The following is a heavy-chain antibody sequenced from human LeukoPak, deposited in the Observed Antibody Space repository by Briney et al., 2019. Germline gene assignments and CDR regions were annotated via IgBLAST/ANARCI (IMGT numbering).Heavy chain of an antibody. CDR1: GFTFSDYY. D-gene: IGHD3-10*01. CDR2: ISSSGSTI. Sequence: GGSLRLSCAASGFTFSDYYMSWIRQAPGKGLEWVSYISSSGSTIYYADSVKGRFTISRDNAKNSLYLQMNSLRAEDTAVYYCARDHYYGSGSYYSAFYYYYGMDVWGQGTTVTVSS. J-gene: IGHJ6*02. V-gene: IGHV3-11*01. CDR3: ARDHYYGSGSYYSAFYYYYGMDV.